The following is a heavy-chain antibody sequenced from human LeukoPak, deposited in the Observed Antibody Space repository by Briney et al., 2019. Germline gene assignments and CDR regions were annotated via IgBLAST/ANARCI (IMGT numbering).Heavy chain of an antibody. V-gene: IGHV3-11*01. CDR1: GSTFSDYD. J-gene: IGHJ4*02. CDR2: ISSSGRTI. CDR3: ARGWGYFDY. Sequence: TGGSLRLSCAASGSTFSDYDMSWIRQAPGKGLEWVSDISSSGRTIHYADSVKGRFAISRDNAKSSLYLQANCLRVEDTAVYYCARGWGYFDYWGQGALVTVSS. D-gene: IGHD7-27*01.